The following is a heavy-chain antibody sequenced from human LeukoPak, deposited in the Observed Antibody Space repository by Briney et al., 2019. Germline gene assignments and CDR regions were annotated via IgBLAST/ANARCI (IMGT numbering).Heavy chain of an antibody. Sequence: SETLSLTCTVSGGSISSYYWSWIQRPPGNGLEWIGYIYYSGSTNYNPSLKSRVTISVDTSKNQFSLKLSSVTAADTAVYYCARGIAVAEGIDYWGQGTLVTVSS. J-gene: IGHJ4*02. V-gene: IGHV4-59*01. D-gene: IGHD6-19*01. CDR2: IYYSGST. CDR1: GGSISSYY. CDR3: ARGIAVAEGIDY.